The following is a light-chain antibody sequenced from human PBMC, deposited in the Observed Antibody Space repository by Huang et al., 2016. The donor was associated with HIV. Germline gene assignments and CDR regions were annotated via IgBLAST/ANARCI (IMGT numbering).Light chain of an antibody. CDR1: QSVSSN. CDR3: QQYNNWPPGDT. Sequence: EIAMTQSPATLYVSPGERVTLSCRASQSVSSNLAWYQQKPGQSPSLLIYGASTRATGIPVRFSGRGSGTEFTLTISSLQSEDFAVYSCQQYNNWPPGDTFGQGTKLEIK. V-gene: IGKV3-15*01. J-gene: IGKJ2*01. CDR2: GAS.